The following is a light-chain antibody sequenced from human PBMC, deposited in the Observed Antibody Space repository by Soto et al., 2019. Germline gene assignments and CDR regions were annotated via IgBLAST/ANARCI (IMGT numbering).Light chain of an antibody. V-gene: IGKV1-5*01. Sequence: DIQMTQSPSTLSASVGDRVTITCRASQSINNWLAWYQQKPGKAPNLLIYGVSSLVSGVPSRFSGSGAGTEVTLTISSLQPDDFATYYYQHYNDYVVWTFGQGTKVDIK. CDR1: QSINNW. CDR3: QHYNDYVVWT. CDR2: GVS. J-gene: IGKJ1*01.